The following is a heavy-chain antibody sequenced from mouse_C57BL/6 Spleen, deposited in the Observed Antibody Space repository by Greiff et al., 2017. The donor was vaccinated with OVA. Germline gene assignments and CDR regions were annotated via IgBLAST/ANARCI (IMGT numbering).Heavy chain of an antibody. Sequence: QVQLKQPGTELVKPGASVKLSCKASGYTFTSYWMHWVKQRPGQGLEWIGNINPSNGGTNYNEKFKSKATLTVDKSSSTAYMQLSSLTSEDSAVYYCARGGTTVVAVYYYAMDYWGQGTSVTVSS. CDR1: GYTFTSYW. V-gene: IGHV1-53*01. CDR2: INPSNGGT. J-gene: IGHJ4*01. CDR3: ARGGTTVVAVYYYAMDY. D-gene: IGHD1-1*01.